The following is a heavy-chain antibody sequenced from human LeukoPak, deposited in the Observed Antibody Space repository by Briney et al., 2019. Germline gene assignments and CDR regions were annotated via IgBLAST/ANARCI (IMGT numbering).Heavy chain of an antibody. Sequence: PGGSLRLPCAASGFTFRGSWMSWVRQSPGKGLEWVANIKEGGSAKYYADAARGRFTISRHDAKTSLFLEMNSLRVEDRAIYYCAKDEYWGQGTLVTVSS. CDR1: GFTFRGSW. CDR3: AKDEY. V-gene: IGHV3-7*01. J-gene: IGHJ4*02. CDR2: IKEGGSAK.